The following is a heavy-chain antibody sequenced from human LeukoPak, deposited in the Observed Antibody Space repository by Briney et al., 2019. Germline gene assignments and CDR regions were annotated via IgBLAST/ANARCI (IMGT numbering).Heavy chain of an antibody. CDR1: GFTFSSYW. CDR3: ATNRYTAFDF. D-gene: IGHD2-2*02. V-gene: IGHV3-7*02. Sequence: GGSPRLSCAASGFTFSSYWMSWVRQAPGKGLEWVANIKQDGGETYYVDSLKGRFTISRDNAKNSLYLQMNSLRAEDSAVYYCATNRYTAFDFRGQGTMVTVSS. J-gene: IGHJ3*01. CDR2: IKQDGGET.